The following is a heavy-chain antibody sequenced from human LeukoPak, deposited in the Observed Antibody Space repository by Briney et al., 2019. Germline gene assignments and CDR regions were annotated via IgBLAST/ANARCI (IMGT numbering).Heavy chain of an antibody. V-gene: IGHV1-18*01. Sequence: ASVKVSCEASGYTFTSYGISWVRQAPGQGLEWMGWISAYNGNTNYAQKLQGRVTMTTDTSTSTAYMELRSLRSDDTAVYYCARDAKQWLASYFDYWGQGTLVTVSS. CDR1: GYTFTSYG. CDR3: ARDAKQWLASYFDY. CDR2: ISAYNGNT. D-gene: IGHD6-19*01. J-gene: IGHJ4*02.